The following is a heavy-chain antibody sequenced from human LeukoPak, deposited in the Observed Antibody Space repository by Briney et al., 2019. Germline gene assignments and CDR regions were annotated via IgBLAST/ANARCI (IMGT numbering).Heavy chain of an antibody. V-gene: IGHV3-7*01. J-gene: IGHJ4*02. CDR2: IKQDGSEK. CDR3: ARDVYYDGGYFDY. D-gene: IGHD3-22*01. CDR1: GFTFSSYA. Sequence: GGSLRLSCAASGFTFSSYAMSWVRQAPGKGLEWVANIKQDGSEKYYVDSVKGRFTISRDNAKNSLYLQMNSLRAEDTAVYYCARDVYYDGGYFDYWGQGTLVTVSS.